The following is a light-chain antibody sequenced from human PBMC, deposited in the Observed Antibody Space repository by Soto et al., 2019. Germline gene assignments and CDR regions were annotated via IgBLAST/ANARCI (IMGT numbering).Light chain of an antibody. Sequence: ILLAQSPGTLSLSPGERATLSCRASQSVSSSYLAWYQQKPGQAPRLLIYGASSRATGIPARFSGSGSGTDFTLTISSLQPDDFATYYCQQYTSYSWTFGQGTKV. J-gene: IGKJ1*01. CDR3: QQYTSYSWT. V-gene: IGKV3-20*01. CDR2: GAS. CDR1: QSVSSSY.